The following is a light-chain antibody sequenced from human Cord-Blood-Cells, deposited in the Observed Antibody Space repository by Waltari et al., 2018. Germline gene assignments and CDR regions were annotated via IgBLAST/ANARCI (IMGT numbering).Light chain of an antibody. Sequence: DIQMTQSPSSLSASVGDRVTITCQASQDISNYLNWYQQKPGKAPKLLIYDASNLETGVPSRFSGSGSGTDFTFTISSLQPEDIATYYCQQYDNLQFTFG. CDR2: DAS. J-gene: IGKJ3*01. V-gene: IGKV1-33*01. CDR1: QDISNY. CDR3: QQYDNLQFT.